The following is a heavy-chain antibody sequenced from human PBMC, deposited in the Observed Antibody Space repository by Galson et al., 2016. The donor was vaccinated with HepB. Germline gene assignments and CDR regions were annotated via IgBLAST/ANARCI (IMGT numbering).Heavy chain of an antibody. V-gene: IGHV3-21*01. CDR1: GFTFSSYS. J-gene: IGHJ3*01. Sequence: SLRLSCAASGFTFSSYSMNWVRQAPGKGLEWVSSISSSSSYIYYADSVKGRFTISRDNAKNSLYLQMNSLRAEDTAVYYCARTYSDYVWGSYRQVFDAFGLWGQGTMVTVSS. CDR3: ARTYSDYVWGSYRQVFDAFGL. D-gene: IGHD3-16*02. CDR2: ISSSSSYI.